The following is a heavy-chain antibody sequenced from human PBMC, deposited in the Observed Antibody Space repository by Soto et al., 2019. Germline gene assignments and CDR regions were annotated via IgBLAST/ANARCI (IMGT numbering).Heavy chain of an antibody. CDR1: GGSISSYY. J-gene: IGHJ4*02. CDR3: ARAGDRYGSGTYHGFYFAY. Sequence: PSETLSLTCTVSGGSISSYYWSWIRQPPGKGLEWIGYIYNSVSTNYNPSLTSRVTISGVTSKNQFSLKLSSVTAADTAVYYCARAGDRYGSGTYHGFYFAYWGQGTLVTVSS. CDR2: IYNSVST. V-gene: IGHV4-59*01. D-gene: IGHD3-10*01.